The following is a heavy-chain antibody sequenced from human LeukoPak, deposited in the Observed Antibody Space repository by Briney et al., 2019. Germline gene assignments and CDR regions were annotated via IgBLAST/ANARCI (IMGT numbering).Heavy chain of an antibody. J-gene: IGHJ4*02. CDR3: ARVVGYGDYPFDY. D-gene: IGHD4-17*01. Sequence: ASVKVSCKASGYTFTGYYMHWVRQAPGQGLEWMGRIYPNSGGTDYAQRFQGRVTMTRDTSVSTAYMELSRLRSDDTAVYYCARVVGYGDYPFDYWGQGTLVTVSS. V-gene: IGHV1-2*06. CDR1: GYTFTGYY. CDR2: IYPNSGGT.